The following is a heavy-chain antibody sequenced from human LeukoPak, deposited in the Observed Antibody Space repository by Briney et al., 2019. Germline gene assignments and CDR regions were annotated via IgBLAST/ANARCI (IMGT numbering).Heavy chain of an antibody. J-gene: IGHJ4*02. V-gene: IGHV3-23*01. CDR2: ISGSGTGT. CDR1: GFTFSSYG. D-gene: IGHD3-10*01. CDR3: ATDYNGSGKPMFDY. Sequence: GGSLRLSCAASGFTFSSYGMHWVRQAPGKGLEWVSCISGSGTGTYYADSVKGRFTISRDNSKNTVYLEMNSLRAEDTALYYCATDYNGSGKPMFDYWGQGTLVTVSS.